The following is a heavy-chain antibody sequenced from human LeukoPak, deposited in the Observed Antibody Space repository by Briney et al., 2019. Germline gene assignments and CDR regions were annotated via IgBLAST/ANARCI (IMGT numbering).Heavy chain of an antibody. V-gene: IGHV1-2*02. CDR1: GYTFTGYY. J-gene: IGHJ4*02. CDR3: ARRYCSSTSCYNARYYFDY. Sequence: GASVKVSCKASGYTFTGYYMHWVRQAPGQGLEWMGWINPNSGGTNYAQKFQGRVTMTRDTSIGTAYMELSRLRSGDTAVYYCARRYCSSTSCYNARYYFDYWGQGTLVTVSS. D-gene: IGHD2-2*02. CDR2: INPNSGGT.